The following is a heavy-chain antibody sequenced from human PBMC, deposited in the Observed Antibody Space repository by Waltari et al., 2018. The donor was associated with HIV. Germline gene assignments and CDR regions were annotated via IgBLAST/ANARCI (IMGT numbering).Heavy chain of an antibody. V-gene: IGHV4-31*11. Sequence: QVQLRESGPGLVKPSETLSLTCVVSGGSISSGGYYWTWIRQPPGKGLEWIGYMHNVGSTYYNPSLKSRLSISLDTSRNEFSLKLSSVTDADTAVYYCASASSYYDSSGYSVDHWGRGTLVTVSS. D-gene: IGHD3-22*01. CDR1: GGSISSGGYY. CDR3: ASASSYYDSSGYSVDH. J-gene: IGHJ4*02. CDR2: MHNVGST.